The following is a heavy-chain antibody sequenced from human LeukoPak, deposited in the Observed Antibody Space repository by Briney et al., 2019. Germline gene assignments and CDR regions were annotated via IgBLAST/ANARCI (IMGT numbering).Heavy chain of an antibody. Sequence: GGSLRLSCAASGFTFSTYWMNWVRQAPGKGLEWVAYIREDGSHENYVDSVKGRFTISRDNAKNSPSLQLNSLRAEDTAVYFCARGGTWGSFDYWGQGTLVTVSS. CDR2: IREDGSHE. J-gene: IGHJ4*02. D-gene: IGHD3-16*01. V-gene: IGHV3-7*01. CDR3: ARGGTWGSFDY. CDR1: GFTFSTYW.